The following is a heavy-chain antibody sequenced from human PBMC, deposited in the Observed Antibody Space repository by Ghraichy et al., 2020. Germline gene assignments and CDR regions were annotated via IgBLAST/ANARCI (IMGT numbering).Heavy chain of an antibody. CDR3: ARAVVNPLYFDY. CDR2: IYYSGST. J-gene: IGHJ4*02. V-gene: IGHV4-59*01. D-gene: IGHD4-23*01. CDR1: GGSISSYY. Sequence: SETLSLTCTVSGGSISSYYWSWIRQPPGKGLEWIGYIYYSGSTNYNPSLKSRVTISVDTSKNQFSLKLSSVTAADTAVYYCARAVVNPLYFDYWGQGTLVTVSS.